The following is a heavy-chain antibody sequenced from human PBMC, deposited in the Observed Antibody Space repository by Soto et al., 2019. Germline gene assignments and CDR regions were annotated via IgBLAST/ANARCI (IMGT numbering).Heavy chain of an antibody. CDR1: GGSISSGGYS. CDR3: ASCLVTTRHY. V-gene: IGHV4-30-2*01. D-gene: IGHD4-17*01. J-gene: IGHJ4*02. CDR2: IYHSGST. Sequence: QLQLQESGSGLVKPSQTLSLTCAVSGGSISSGGYSWSWIRQPPGQGLEWIGYIYHSGSTYYNPSSKSRVTISVDRSKNQFSLRLSSVTAADTAVYYCASCLVTTRHYWGQGTLVTVSS.